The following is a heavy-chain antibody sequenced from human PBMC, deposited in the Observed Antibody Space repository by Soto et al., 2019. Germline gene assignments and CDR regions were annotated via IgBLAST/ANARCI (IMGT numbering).Heavy chain of an antibody. CDR3: ARDRSIAAAANP. CDR1: GFTFSSYG. J-gene: IGHJ5*02. D-gene: IGHD6-13*01. CDR2: IWYDGSNK. Sequence: PRLSCAASGFTFSSYGMHWVRQAPGKGLEWVAVIWYDGSNKYYADSVKGRFTISRDNSKNTLYLQMNSLRAEDTAVYYCARDRSIAAAANPWGQGTLVTVSS. V-gene: IGHV3-33*01.